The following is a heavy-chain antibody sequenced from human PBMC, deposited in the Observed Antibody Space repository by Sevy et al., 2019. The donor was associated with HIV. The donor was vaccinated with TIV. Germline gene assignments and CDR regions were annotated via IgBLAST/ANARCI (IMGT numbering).Heavy chain of an antibody. D-gene: IGHD5-18*01. J-gene: IGHJ4*02. CDR1: GLTFSTSG. CDR3: AKNYVDTTMDIYYYDS. V-gene: IGHV3-30*18. CDR2: ISDDGRNT. Sequence: GGSLRLSCAASGLTFSTSGMHWVRQAPGKGLEWVALISDDGRNTYYAGSVQGRFTVSRDNSKNTLYLQMNSLRADDTAVYYCAKNYVDTTMDIYYYDSWGQGTLVTVSS.